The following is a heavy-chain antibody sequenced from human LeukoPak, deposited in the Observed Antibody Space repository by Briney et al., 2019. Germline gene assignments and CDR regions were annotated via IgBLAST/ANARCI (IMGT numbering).Heavy chain of an antibody. D-gene: IGHD3-10*01. CDR2: INPNSGGT. CDR3: ARDLVARGVITKYYFDY. V-gene: IGHV1-2*02. Sequence: ASVKVSCKASGYTFTGYYMHWVRQAPGQGLEWMGWINPNSGGTNYAQKLQGRVTMTTDTSTSTAYMELRSLRSDDTAVYYCARDLVARGVITKYYFDYWGQGTLVTVSS. J-gene: IGHJ4*02. CDR1: GYTFTGYY.